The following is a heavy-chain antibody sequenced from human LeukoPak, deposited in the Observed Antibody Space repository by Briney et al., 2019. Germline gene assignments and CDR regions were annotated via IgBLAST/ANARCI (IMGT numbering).Heavy chain of an antibody. D-gene: IGHD3-10*01. J-gene: IGHJ4*02. CDR3: ARGLYYYGSGSYSTFDY. Sequence: SVKVSCKASGGTFSSYAISWVRQAPGQGLEWMGGIIPIFGTANYAQKFQGRVTITADESTSTAYMELSSLRSEDTAVYYCARGLYYYGSGSYSTFDYWGQGTLVTVSS. CDR1: GGTFSSYA. CDR2: IIPIFGTA. V-gene: IGHV1-69*13.